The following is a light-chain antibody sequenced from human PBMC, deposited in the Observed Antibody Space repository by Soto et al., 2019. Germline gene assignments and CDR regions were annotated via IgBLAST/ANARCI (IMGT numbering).Light chain of an antibody. Sequence: QSALTQPASVSGSPGQSITISCTGTGRDIGTYNYVSWYQQHPGKAPKLIIHDVSDRPSGVSNRFSASKSANTASLTISGLQAEDEADYYCGSYSTSTTWVFGGGTKVTV. CDR1: GRDIGTYNY. CDR3: GSYSTSTTWV. J-gene: IGLJ3*02. CDR2: DVS. V-gene: IGLV2-14*03.